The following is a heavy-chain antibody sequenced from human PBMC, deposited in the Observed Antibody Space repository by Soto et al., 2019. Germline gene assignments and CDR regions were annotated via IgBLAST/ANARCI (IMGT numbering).Heavy chain of an antibody. D-gene: IGHD3-22*01. Sequence: PSETLSLTCSVSGGSISSGYYYWSWIRQPPGKGLEWIGNIYYSENTYYNPSLKSRLIISIDTSKNQFSLKVGSVTAADTAVYYCARPRYRFATSGYYPFDYWGQETLVTVS. CDR1: GGSISSGYYY. J-gene: IGHJ4*02. CDR2: IYYSENT. V-gene: IGHV4-30-4*01. CDR3: ARPRYRFATSGYYPFDY.